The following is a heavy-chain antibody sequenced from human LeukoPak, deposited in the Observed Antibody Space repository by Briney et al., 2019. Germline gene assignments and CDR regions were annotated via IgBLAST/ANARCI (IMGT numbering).Heavy chain of an antibody. D-gene: IGHD3-9*01. CDR3: ATSGVYYDILTGYYSRAWYFDL. CDR1: AGSISSGGYY. Sequence: SESLSLTCTVSAGSISSGGYYWSWLRQHPGRGLEWFGFIYYGGSTYSYPGGKSRVTISVDTSKNQFSLKLSSVTAADTAVYYCATSGVYYDILTGYYSRAWYFDLWGRGTLVTVSS. V-gene: IGHV4-31*03. CDR2: IYYGGST. J-gene: IGHJ2*01.